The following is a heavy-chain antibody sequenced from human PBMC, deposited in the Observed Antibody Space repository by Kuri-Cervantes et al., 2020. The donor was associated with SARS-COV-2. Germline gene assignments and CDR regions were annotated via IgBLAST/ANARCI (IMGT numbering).Heavy chain of an antibody. D-gene: IGHD4-17*01. J-gene: IGHJ1*01. CDR2: IGGSGGNT. CDR3: ARRGPTTVTTFTSLAEVGFQH. Sequence: GGSLRLSCVASGFTFSNYVIHWVHQAPGKGLEWVSGIGGSGGNTYYADSVKGRFTISRDNSKNTLYLQMTSLSAGDTAIYYCARRGPTTVTTFTSLAEVGFQHWGQGTLVTVSS. CDR1: GFTFSNYV. V-gene: IGHV3-23*01.